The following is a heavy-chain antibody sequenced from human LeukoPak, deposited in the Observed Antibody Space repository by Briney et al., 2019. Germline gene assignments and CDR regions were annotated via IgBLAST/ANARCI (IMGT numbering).Heavy chain of an antibody. Sequence: PSETLSLTCTVSGGSISSYYWSWIRQPPGKGLEWIGYIHYSGSTNYNPSLKSRATISVDTSKNQFSLKLSSVTAADTAVYYCARIVGASDYWGQGTLVTVSS. CDR1: GGSISSYY. CDR3: ARIVGASDY. V-gene: IGHV4-59*08. D-gene: IGHD1-26*01. CDR2: IHYSGST. J-gene: IGHJ4*02.